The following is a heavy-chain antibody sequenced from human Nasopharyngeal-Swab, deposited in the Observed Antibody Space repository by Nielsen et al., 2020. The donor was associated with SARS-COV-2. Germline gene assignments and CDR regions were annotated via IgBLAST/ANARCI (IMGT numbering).Heavy chain of an antibody. D-gene: IGHD4-17*01. CDR2: ISWNSGSI. Sequence: GGSLRLSCAASGFTFDDYAMHWVRQAPGKGLEWVSGISWNSGSIGYADSVKGRFTISRDNAKNSLYLQMNSLRAEDTALYDCARGMTTVTLWGQGTLVTVSS. CDR3: ARGMTTVTL. V-gene: IGHV3-9*01. CDR1: GFTFDDYA. J-gene: IGHJ4*02.